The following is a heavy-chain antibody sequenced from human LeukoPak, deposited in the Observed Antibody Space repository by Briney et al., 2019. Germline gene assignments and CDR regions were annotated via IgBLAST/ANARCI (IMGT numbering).Heavy chain of an antibody. CDR2: IYYSGST. Sequence: SETLSLTCTVSGGSISSGDYYWSWIRQPPGKGLEWIGYIYYSGSTYYNPSLKSRVTISVDTSKNQFSLKLSSVTAADTAVYYCARGNYYDSSGYYYGNPFFDYWGQGTLVTVSS. CDR3: ARGNYYDSSGYYYGNPFFDY. J-gene: IGHJ4*02. D-gene: IGHD3-22*01. V-gene: IGHV4-30-4*01. CDR1: GGSISSGDYY.